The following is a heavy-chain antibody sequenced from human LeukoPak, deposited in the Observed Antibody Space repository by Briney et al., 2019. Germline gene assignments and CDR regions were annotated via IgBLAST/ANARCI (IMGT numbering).Heavy chain of an antibody. D-gene: IGHD6-13*01. J-gene: IGHJ4*02. CDR2: IWFDGSNK. CDR3: AKGSSLPFDY. V-gene: IGHV3-33*06. CDR1: GFIFSNDA. Sequence: GRSLRLSCAASGFIFSNDAMHWVRQAPGKGLEWVAFIWFDGSNKHYADSVKGRFTISRDNSEDTLYLQMNSLRAEDTAVYYCAKGSSLPFDYWGQGTLVTVSS.